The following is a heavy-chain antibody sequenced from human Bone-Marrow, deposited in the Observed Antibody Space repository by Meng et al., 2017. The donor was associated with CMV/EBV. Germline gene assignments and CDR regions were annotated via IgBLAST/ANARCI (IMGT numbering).Heavy chain of an antibody. CDR1: VGTFSSYA. V-gene: IGHV1-69*10. CDR3: ARLCSSTRCYTGIRTVTLYGMDV. D-gene: IGHD2-2*02. J-gene: IGHJ6*02. Sequence: SVNVSCKSSVGTFSSYAISWVRQAHGQGLEWMGGIIPILGIANYAQKFQGRVTITADKSTSTAYMEMSSLRSEDTAVYYCARLCSSTRCYTGIRTVTLYGMDVWGQGITVTVSS. CDR2: IIPILGIA.